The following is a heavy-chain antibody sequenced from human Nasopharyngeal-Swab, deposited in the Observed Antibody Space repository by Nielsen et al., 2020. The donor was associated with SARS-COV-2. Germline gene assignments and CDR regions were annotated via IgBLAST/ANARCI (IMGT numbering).Heavy chain of an antibody. CDR2: IYYSGST. CDR3: ARAGGVDYYDSSGYYPPSWFDP. V-gene: IGHV4-30-4*01. D-gene: IGHD3-22*01. Sequence: GQAAGKGLEWIGYIYYSGSTYYNPSLKSRVTISVDTSKNQFSLKLSSVTAADTAVYYCARAGGVDYYDSSGYYPPSWFDPWGQGTLVTVSS. J-gene: IGHJ5*02.